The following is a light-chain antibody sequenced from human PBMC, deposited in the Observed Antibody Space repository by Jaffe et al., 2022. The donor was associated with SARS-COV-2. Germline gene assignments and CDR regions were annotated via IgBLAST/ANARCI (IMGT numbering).Light chain of an antibody. Sequence: EIVLTQSPGTLSLSPGDGATLSCRASESLSNTYFAWYQQRPGQTPRLLIYDISTRATGIPDRFSGSGSGTDFTLTISRLEPEDFAVYYCQQYGSAPLTFGGGTRVEIK. V-gene: IGKV3-20*01. CDR1: ESLSNTY. CDR3: QQYGSAPLT. CDR2: DIS. J-gene: IGKJ4*01.